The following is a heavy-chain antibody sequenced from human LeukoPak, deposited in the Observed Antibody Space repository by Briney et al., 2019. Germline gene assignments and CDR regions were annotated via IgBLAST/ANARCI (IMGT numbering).Heavy chain of an antibody. CDR1: GFTFNNFW. J-gene: IGHJ4*02. V-gene: IGHV3-49*04. Sequence: GGSLRLSCATSGFTFNNFWMSWVRQAPGKGLEWIGFISGGTTEYAASVKGRFTISRDDSTSIAYLQMNSLTTEDTAVYYCSRGSGWLSVYWGQGTLVTVSS. D-gene: IGHD6-19*01. CDR3: SRGSGWLSVY. CDR2: ISGGTT.